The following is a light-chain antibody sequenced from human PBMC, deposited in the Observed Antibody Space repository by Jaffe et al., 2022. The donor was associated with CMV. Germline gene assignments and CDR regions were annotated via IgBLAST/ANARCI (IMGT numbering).Light chain of an antibody. Sequence: DIQMTQSPSSLSASVEDRVTITCRANQSISNYLNWYQQKPGKAPKVLIYAASSLQSGVPSRFSGSASGTDFTLTISSLQPEDFATYYCQQSYSSPFTFGPGTKVDFK. CDR2: AAS. J-gene: IGKJ3*01. CDR3: QQSYSSPFT. V-gene: IGKV1-39*01. CDR1: QSISNY.